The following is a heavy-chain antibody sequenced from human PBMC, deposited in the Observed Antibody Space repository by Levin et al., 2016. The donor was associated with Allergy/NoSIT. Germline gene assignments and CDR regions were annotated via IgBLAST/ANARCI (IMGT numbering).Heavy chain of an antibody. V-gene: IGHV4-59*08. CDR2: IYYSGTT. Sequence: SETLSLTCTVSGASISSSYWSWVRQPPGKGLEWIGYIYYSGTTKYNPSLKSRVTISVDTSKDQFSLKLSSVTAADTAVYYCARQNYDILTGHHFDYWGQGTLVTVSS. CDR1: GASISSSY. CDR3: ARQNYDILTGHHFDY. J-gene: IGHJ4*02. D-gene: IGHD3-9*01.